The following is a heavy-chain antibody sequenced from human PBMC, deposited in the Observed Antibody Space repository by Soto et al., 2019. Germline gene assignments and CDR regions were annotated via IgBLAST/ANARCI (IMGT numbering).Heavy chain of an antibody. CDR1: VCTFTRYS. Sequence: VGSLRLSCASSVCTFTRYSMNCVRHSPGKGLEWVSSISSTTNYIYYGDSMKGRFTISRDNAKNSLYLEMNSLRAEDTAVYYCARESEDIHSNFEYWGQGTLVIVSS. J-gene: IGHJ4*02. V-gene: IGHV3-21*06. D-gene: IGHD5-18*01. CDR2: ISSTTNYI. CDR3: ARESEDIHSNFEY.